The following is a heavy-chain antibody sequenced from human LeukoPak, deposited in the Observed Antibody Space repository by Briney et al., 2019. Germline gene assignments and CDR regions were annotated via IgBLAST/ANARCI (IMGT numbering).Heavy chain of an antibody. J-gene: IGHJ4*02. D-gene: IGHD3-10*01. Sequence: ASVKVSCKASGYTFNTYGITWVRQAPGQGLEWMGMINPSGGSTSYAQKFQGRVTMTRDTSTSTVYMELSSLRSEDTAVYYCARGNPGVIDYWGQGTLVTVSS. CDR3: ARGNPGVIDY. V-gene: IGHV1-46*02. CDR2: INPSGGST. CDR1: GYTFNTYG.